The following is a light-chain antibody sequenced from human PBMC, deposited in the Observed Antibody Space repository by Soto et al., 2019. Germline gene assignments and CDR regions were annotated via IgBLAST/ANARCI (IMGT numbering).Light chain of an antibody. CDR3: QQYNDWPPYT. V-gene: IGKV3-15*01. CDR1: QSVRRN. Sequence: EIVMTQSPATLSVSPGERATLSCRASQSVRRNVAWYQQKPGQAPRLLIYDASTRATGIPARFSGSESGTEVTLTISSLQSEDFAVYYCQQYNDWPPYTFGQGTKLEIK. J-gene: IGKJ2*01. CDR2: DAS.